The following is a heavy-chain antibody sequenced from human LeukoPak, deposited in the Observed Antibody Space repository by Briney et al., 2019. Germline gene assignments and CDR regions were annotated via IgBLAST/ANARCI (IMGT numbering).Heavy chain of an antibody. Sequence: GGSLRLSCAASGFTFSSYGMHWVRQAPGKGLEWVAFIRYDGSNKYHADSVKGRFTISRDNSKNTLYLQMNSLRAEDTAVYYCARESESYDSSGSTFKYWGQGTLVTVSS. D-gene: IGHD3-22*01. CDR1: GFTFSSYG. J-gene: IGHJ4*02. CDR3: ARESESYDSSGSTFKY. CDR2: IRYDGSNK. V-gene: IGHV3-30*02.